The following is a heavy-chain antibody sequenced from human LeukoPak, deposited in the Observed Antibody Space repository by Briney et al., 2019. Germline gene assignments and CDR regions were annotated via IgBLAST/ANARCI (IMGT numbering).Heavy chain of an antibody. V-gene: IGHV2-5*01. J-gene: IGHJ3*02. CDR3: ARGYCSSTSCYTFDI. CDR2: IYWNDDK. Sequence: SGPTLVNPTQTLTLTCTFSGLSLSTSGVGVGWMRQPPGKALEWLALIYWNDDKRDSPSLKSRLTITKDTSKNQVVLTMTNMDPVDTATYYCARGYCSSTSCYTFDIWGQGTMVTVSS. CDR1: GLSLSTSGVG. D-gene: IGHD2-2*02.